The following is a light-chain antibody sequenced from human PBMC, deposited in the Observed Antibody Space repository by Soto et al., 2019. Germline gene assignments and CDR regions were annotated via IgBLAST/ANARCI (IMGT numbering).Light chain of an antibody. V-gene: IGKV1-39*01. CDR2: AAT. CDR1: QSISSH. Sequence: QMTQSPSSLFASVGDRVTITCRASQSISSHLNWYQQKVGQTHRLLIYAATTLQSEGPPRFTGSGSGTDFTLTLSGLQREDFATYYCQQSHSAPLTFGGGTKIQI. CDR3: QQSHSAPLT. J-gene: IGKJ4*01.